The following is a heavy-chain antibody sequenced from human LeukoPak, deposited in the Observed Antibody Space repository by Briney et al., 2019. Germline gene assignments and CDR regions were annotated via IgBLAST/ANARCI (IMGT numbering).Heavy chain of an antibody. J-gene: IGHJ4*02. CDR3: ARERARSGHDY. Sequence: SETLSLTCPVSGSSISSSAYYWGWIRQPPGKGLEWIGSIYYNGNTYYNPSVKSRVAISVDTSKNQFSLKLSPVTAADTAVYYCARERARSGHDYWGQGTLVTVSS. CDR2: IYYNGNT. CDR1: GSSISSSAYY. V-gene: IGHV4-39*02.